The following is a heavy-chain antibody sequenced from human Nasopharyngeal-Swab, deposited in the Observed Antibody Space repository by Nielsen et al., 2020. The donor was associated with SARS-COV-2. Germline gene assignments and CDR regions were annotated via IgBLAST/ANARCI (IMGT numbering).Heavy chain of an antibody. CDR3: AKDLFAVRMRYFDY. V-gene: IGHV3-23*01. CDR1: GFTFSNYA. CDR2: ISAGSVTI. J-gene: IGHJ4*02. Sequence: GGSLRLSCAASGFTFSNYAMSWVRQAPGKGLEWVSSISAGSVTIHNADSVKGRFTISRDNSKNTLHLQMNSLRAEDTAVYYCAKDLFAVRMRYFDYWGQGTLVAVSS.